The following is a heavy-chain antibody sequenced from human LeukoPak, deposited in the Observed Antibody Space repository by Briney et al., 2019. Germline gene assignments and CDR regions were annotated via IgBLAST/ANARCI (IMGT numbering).Heavy chain of an antibody. D-gene: IGHD5-24*01. CDR3: ARDHWKEMATPRRFCAFDI. CDR1: GGSISSYY. CDR2: IYTSGST. V-gene: IGHV4-4*07. Sequence: KPSETLSLTCTVSGGSISSYYWSWIRQPAGKGLEWIGRIYTSGSTNYNPSLKSRVTISVDTSKNQFSLKLSSVTAADTAVYYCARDHWKEMATPRRFCAFDIWGQGTMVTVSS. J-gene: IGHJ3*02.